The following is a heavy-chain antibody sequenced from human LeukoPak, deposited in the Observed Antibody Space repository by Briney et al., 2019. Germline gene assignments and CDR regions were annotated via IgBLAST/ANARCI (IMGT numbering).Heavy chain of an antibody. CDR2: ISSSGTTI. CDR3: ARRYCSSTSCLIDY. J-gene: IGHJ4*02. CDR1: GFTFNSYA. Sequence: GGSLRLSCAASGFTFNSYAMNWVRQAPGKGLEWVSYISSSGTTIYYADSVKGRFTISRDNAKNSLYLQMNSLRAEDTAVYYCARRYCSSTSCLIDYWGQGTLVTVSS. V-gene: IGHV3-48*03. D-gene: IGHD2-2*01.